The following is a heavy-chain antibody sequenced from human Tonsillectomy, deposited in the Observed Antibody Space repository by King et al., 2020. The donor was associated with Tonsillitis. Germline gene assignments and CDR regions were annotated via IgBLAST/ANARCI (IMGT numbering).Heavy chain of an antibody. CDR2: IIPIFGTA. Sequence: QLVQSGAEVKKPGSSVKVSCKASGGTFSSYAISWVRQAPGQGLEWMGGIIPIFGTANYAQKFQGRVTITADESTSTAYMELSSLRSEDTAVYYCARGLSGYSGYGIGGNWFDPWGQGTLVTVSS. J-gene: IGHJ5*02. D-gene: IGHD5-12*01. V-gene: IGHV1-69*01. CDR1: GGTFSSYA. CDR3: ARGLSGYSGYGIGGNWFDP.